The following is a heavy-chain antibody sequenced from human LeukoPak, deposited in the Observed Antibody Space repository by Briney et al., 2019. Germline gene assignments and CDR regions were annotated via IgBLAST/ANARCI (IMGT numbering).Heavy chain of an antibody. Sequence: GGSLRLSCAASGFTFSSYGMHWVRQAPGKGLEWVSFIRYDGNNKYYADSVKGRFTISRDNSKNTLNLQMNSLRPEDTAVYYCAKDPRIFGVDYYFDYWGQGTLATVSS. CDR3: AKDPRIFGVDYYFDY. CDR1: GFTFSSYG. V-gene: IGHV3-30*02. D-gene: IGHD3-3*01. J-gene: IGHJ4*02. CDR2: IRYDGNNK.